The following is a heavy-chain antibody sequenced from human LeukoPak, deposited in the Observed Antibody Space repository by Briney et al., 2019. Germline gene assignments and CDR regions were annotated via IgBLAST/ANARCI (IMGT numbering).Heavy chain of an antibody. J-gene: IGHJ4*02. CDR3: ARDGFVGPVTAYLDC. D-gene: IGHD2-21*02. Sequence: GGSLRLSCAASGFTFRSHLMHWVRQGPGKGLVWVEQVNADGSGTNYADSVKGRFIISRDNAKNTLYLQMNSLTVEDTAVYYCARDGFVGPVTAYLDCWGQGTPVTVSS. CDR1: GFTFRSHL. V-gene: IGHV3-74*01. CDR2: VNADGSGT.